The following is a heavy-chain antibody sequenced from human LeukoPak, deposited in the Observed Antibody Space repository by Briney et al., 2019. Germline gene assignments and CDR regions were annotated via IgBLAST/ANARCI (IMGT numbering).Heavy chain of an antibody. CDR3: ARGPYDSGGYYLAACDV. CDR1: GDSITSYC. D-gene: IGHD3-22*01. Sequence: SETLSLTCTVSGDSITSYCWSWFRQPPGKGLEWVGYVYYTGSINYSPPLKSRLTMSVDTSKNQFSLNLSSVTAADTAIYYCARGPYDSGGYYLAACDVWGRGTMVTVTS. CDR2: VYYTGSI. V-gene: IGHV4-59*01. J-gene: IGHJ3*01.